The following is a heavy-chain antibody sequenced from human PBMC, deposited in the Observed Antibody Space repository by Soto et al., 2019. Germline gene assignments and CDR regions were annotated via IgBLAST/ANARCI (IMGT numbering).Heavy chain of an antibody. CDR2: IYYSGST. Sequence: SETLSLTCTVSGGSLNSGDYHWSWIRQSPGKGLEWIGAIYYSGSTYYNPSLQSRIRISVDTSKNQFSLKVNSVTAADTAVYYCARDYRTPSAVAMDVWGPGTTVTSP. CDR1: GGSLNSGDYH. D-gene: IGHD2-15*01. V-gene: IGHV4-30-4*01. J-gene: IGHJ6*02. CDR3: ARDYRTPSAVAMDV.